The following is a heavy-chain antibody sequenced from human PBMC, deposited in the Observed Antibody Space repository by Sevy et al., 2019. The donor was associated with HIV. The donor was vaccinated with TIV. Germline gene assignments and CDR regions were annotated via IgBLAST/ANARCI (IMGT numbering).Heavy chain of an antibody. Sequence: GGCLRLSCAASGFTFSTYSMTWVRQAPGKGLEWVSAISDTGTSTYYTDSVEGRFTISRDNSKSTVYLHMNSLRAEGTALYYCAKFAGDFPHFDFWGQGTLVTVSS. CDR2: ISDTGTST. CDR3: AKFAGDFPHFDF. D-gene: IGHD7-27*01. CDR1: GFTFSTYS. J-gene: IGHJ4*02. V-gene: IGHV3-23*01.